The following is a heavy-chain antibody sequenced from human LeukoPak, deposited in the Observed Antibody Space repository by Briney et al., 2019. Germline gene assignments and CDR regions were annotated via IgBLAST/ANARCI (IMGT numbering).Heavy chain of an antibody. J-gene: IGHJ6*03. Sequence: WGSLRLSCAASGFTIKSSWICCCIRAPAGGLVGFIGNMCKSGSTNYNPSLKSRVTISVDTSKNQFSLKLSSVTAADTAVYYCARLGMVRGVILGDYYMDVWGKGTTVTVSS. D-gene: IGHD3-10*01. CDR3: ARLGMVRGVILGDYYMDV. CDR2: MCKSGST. V-gene: IGHV4-59*13. CDR1: GFTIKSSW.